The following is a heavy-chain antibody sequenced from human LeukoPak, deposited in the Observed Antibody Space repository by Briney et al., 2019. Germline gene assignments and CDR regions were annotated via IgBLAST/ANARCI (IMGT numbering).Heavy chain of an antibody. Sequence: GGSLRLSCAASGFTFSSYSMNWVRQAPGKGLEWVSFISSSSSTIYYADSVKGRFTISRDNAKNSLYLQMNSLRAEDTAVYYCARDRGGSYSAIDYWGQGTLLTVSS. D-gene: IGHD1-26*01. CDR3: ARDRGGSYSAIDY. CDR2: ISSSSSTI. CDR1: GFTFSSYS. J-gene: IGHJ4*02. V-gene: IGHV3-48*04.